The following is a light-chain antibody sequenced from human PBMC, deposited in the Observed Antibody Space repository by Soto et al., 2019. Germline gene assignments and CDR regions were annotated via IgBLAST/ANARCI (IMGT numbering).Light chain of an antibody. V-gene: IGKV2D-29*01. Sequence: LIQPALSRSVSRGQLALVCCQMSQNIMHSDGKTYLYWYLQRPGQPPQLLMYEVSNRFSGVPERFSGSGSGTDFTLEISRVEAEDVGLYSCLQTKQLLLTFGHGTKVDI. CDR1: QNIMHSDGKTY. J-gene: IGKJ1*01. CDR3: LQTKQLLLT. CDR2: EVS.